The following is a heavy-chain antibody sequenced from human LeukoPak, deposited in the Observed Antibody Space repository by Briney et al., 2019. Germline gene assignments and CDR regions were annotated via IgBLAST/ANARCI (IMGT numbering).Heavy chain of an antibody. V-gene: IGHV4-38-2*01. CDR2: IYYNGRS. D-gene: IGHD2-15*01. J-gene: IGHJ4*02. CDR3: ARMYCSGLTCGADLAGSFDF. Sequence: SETLSLTCAVSGFSIRSGYYWGWIRQSPGKGLEWIGSIYYNGRSYFNLSLRSRATMSVDTSSNQFSLNLRSVTAADTATYYCARMYCSGLTCGADLAGSFDFWGQGILVTVSS. CDR1: GFSIRSGYY.